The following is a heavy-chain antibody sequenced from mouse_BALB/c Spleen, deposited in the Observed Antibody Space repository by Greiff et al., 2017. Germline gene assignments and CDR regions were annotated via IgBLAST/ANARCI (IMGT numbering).Heavy chain of an antibody. CDR3: AKSSIYDGYPYYFDY. J-gene: IGHJ2*01. D-gene: IGHD2-3*01. V-gene: IGHV5-4*02. CDR1: GFTFSDYY. CDR2: ISDGGSYT. Sequence: EVMLVESGGGLVKPGGSLKLSCAASGFTFSDYYMYWVRQTPEKRLEWVATISDGGSYTYYPDSVKGRFTISRDNAKNNLYLQMSSLKSEDTAMYYCAKSSIYDGYPYYFDYWGQGTTITVSS.